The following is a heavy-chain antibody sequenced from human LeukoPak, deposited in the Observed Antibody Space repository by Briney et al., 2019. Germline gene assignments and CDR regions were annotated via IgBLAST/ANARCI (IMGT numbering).Heavy chain of an antibody. CDR1: GYSIRSGYY. CDR2: IYHSGST. D-gene: IGHD3-22*01. J-gene: IGHJ4*02. Sequence: SETLSLTCTVSGYSIRSGYYWGWIRQLPGKGLEWIGSIYHSGSTYYNPSLNSRVTISVDTSKNQFSLKQSSVTAADTAVYYCARLGRIVVVIWGQGTLVTVSS. V-gene: IGHV4-38-2*02. CDR3: ARLGRIVVVI.